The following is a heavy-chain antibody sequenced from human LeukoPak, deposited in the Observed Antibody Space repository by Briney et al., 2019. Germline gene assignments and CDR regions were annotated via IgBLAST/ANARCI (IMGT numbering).Heavy chain of an antibody. D-gene: IGHD6-19*01. CDR1: GFTFTTYW. V-gene: IGHV3-33*08. CDR3: ARDGTGSNSGWYIH. CDR2: IWYDGSNK. J-gene: IGHJ4*02. Sequence: GGSLRLSCAASGFTFTTYWMSWVRQAPGKGLEWVAVIWYDGSNKYYADSVKGRFTISRDNSKNTLYLQMNSLRAEDTAVYYCARDGTGSNSGWYIHWGQGTLVTVSS.